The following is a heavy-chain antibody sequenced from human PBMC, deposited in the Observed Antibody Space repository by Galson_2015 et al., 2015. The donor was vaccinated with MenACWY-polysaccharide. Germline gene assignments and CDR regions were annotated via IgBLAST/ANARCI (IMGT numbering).Heavy chain of an antibody. CDR1: GFSFSTYG. V-gene: IGHV3-23*01. Sequence: SLRLSCAASGFSFSTYGMTWVRQAPGRGLEWVSGSGSGGGLYYADSVKGRFTVSRDNSKNTLYLQMNNLRAEDTAVYYCAKVGPRSSWTLGPDYWGQGTLVTVSS. J-gene: IGHJ4*02. CDR2: SGSGGGL. D-gene: IGHD6-13*01. CDR3: AKVGPRSSWTLGPDY.